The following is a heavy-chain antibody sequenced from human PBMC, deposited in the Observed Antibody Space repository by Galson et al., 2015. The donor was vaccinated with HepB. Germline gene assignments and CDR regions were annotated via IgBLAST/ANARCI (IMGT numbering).Heavy chain of an antibody. CDR1: GFTFSSYS. CDR3: ARPGGVFKSVGGYSGYDDYY. J-gene: IGHJ4*02. Sequence: SLRLSCAASGFTFSSYSMNWVRQAPGKGLEWVSYISSSSSTIYYADSVKGRFTISRDNAKNSLYLQMNSLRDEDTAVYYCARPGGVFKSVGGYSGYDDYYWGQGTLVTVSS. CDR2: ISSSSSTI. V-gene: IGHV3-48*02. D-gene: IGHD5-12*01.